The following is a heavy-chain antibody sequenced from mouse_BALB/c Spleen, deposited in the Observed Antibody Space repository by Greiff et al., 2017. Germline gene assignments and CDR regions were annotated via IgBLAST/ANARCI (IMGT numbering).Heavy chain of an antibody. J-gene: IGHJ3*01. V-gene: IGHV1-14*01. D-gene: IGHD1-2*01. CDR2: INPYNDGT. CDR1: GYTFTSYV. CDR3: ARGRSRTTAPFAY. Sequence: EVQLQQSGPELVKPGASVQMSCKASGYTFTSYVMHWVKQKPGQGLEWIGYINPYNDGTKYNEKFKGKATLTSDKSSSTAYMELSSLTSEDSAVYYGARGRSRTTAPFAYWGQGTLVTVSA.